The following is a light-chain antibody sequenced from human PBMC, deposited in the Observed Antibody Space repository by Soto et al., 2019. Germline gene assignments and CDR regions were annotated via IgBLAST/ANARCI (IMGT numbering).Light chain of an antibody. Sequence: IWVTQSPGTLSLSPGQRATLSCMASQSVSTSFFAWYQQKPGQATRLHTYGAPSRATGIPDRFSGSWSGTDFTLIISTLEAEDVAVYYCQQYVSSPPTCGGGTKVEIK. CDR2: GAP. V-gene: IGKV3-20*01. CDR3: QQYVSSPPT. J-gene: IGKJ4*02. CDR1: QSVSTSF.